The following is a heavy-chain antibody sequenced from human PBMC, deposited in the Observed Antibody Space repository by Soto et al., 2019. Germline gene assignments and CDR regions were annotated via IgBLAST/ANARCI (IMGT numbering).Heavy chain of an antibody. CDR2: IIPVYGTA. Sequence: SVKVSCKASGGSFNSYAFSWVRQAPGQGLEWMGGIIPVYGTANYAQKLQGRVTITADESTRTIYMDMSSLRSEDTAIYYCTRGVFAMFAPKRFYGFDPWGQGTLVTVSS. CDR3: TRGVFAMFAPKRFYGFDP. CDR1: GGSFNSYA. V-gene: IGHV1-69*13. D-gene: IGHD3-10*02. J-gene: IGHJ5*02.